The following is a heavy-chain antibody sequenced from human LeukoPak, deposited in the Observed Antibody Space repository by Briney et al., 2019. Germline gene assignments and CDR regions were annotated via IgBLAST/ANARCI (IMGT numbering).Heavy chain of an antibody. CDR2: ISYDGSNK. D-gene: IGHD3-10*01. Sequence: TGGSLRLSCAASGFTFSSYAMHWVRQAPGTGLEGVAVISYDGSNKYYAASVKGRFTISRDNSKNTLYLQMNSLRAEDTAVYYCARGTAVLLWFGAQSGLDPWGQGTLVTVSS. CDR1: GFTFSSYA. J-gene: IGHJ5*02. V-gene: IGHV3-30*04. CDR3: ARGTAVLLWFGAQSGLDP.